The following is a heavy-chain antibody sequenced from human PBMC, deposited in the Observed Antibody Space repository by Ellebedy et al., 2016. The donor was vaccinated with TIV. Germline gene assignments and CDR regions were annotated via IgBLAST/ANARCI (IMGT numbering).Heavy chain of an antibody. V-gene: IGHV5-51*01. CDR2: IFPDDSDT. CDR1: GYDFTNYW. CDR3: AGGLKYYNGRAFDY. Sequence: GGSLRLSXKGSGYDFTNYWIGWVRQLPGKGLECMGIIFPDDSDTRYSPSFQGQVTISADKSISTAYLQWRSLEASDNAMYYCAGGLKYYNGRAFDYWGQGTLVTVSS. J-gene: IGHJ4*02. D-gene: IGHD3-10*01.